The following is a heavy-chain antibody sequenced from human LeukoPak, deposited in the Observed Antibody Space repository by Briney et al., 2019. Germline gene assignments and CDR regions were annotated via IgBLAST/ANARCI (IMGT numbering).Heavy chain of an antibody. J-gene: IGHJ5*02. V-gene: IGHV3-66*01. CDR1: GFTVSSNY. D-gene: IGHD1-26*01. CDR2: IYSGGST. Sequence: GGSLRLSCAASGFTVSSNYMSWVRQAPGKGLEWVSVIYSGGSTYYADSVKGRFTISRDNSKNTLYLQMNSLRAEDTAVYYCARNSREPWDLFDPWGQGTLVTVSS. CDR3: ARNSREPWDLFDP.